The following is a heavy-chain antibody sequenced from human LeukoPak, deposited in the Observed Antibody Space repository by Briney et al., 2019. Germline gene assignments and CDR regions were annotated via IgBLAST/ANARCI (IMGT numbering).Heavy chain of an antibody. D-gene: IGHD3-9*01. CDR1: GGSFSGYY. CDR2: INHSGST. Sequence: PSETLSLTYAVYGGSFSGYYWSWIRQPPGKGLEWIGEINHSGSTNYNPSLKSRVTISVDTSKNQFSLKLSSVTAADTAVYYCARGSSYFDWLFFRSNWFDPWGQGTLVTVSS. V-gene: IGHV4-34*01. CDR3: ARGSSYFDWLFFRSNWFDP. J-gene: IGHJ5*02.